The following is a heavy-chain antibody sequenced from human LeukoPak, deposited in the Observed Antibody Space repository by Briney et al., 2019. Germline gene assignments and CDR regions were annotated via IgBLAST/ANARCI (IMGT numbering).Heavy chain of an antibody. J-gene: IGHJ4*02. D-gene: IGHD2-2*01. CDR3: ARAVVPTAISAYYFDY. Sequence: ASVKVSCKPSGYTFTSYYIHWVRQAPGQGLEWMGIINPSGGSASYAQKFQGRITMTRETSTSTVYMELTSLRFEDTAVYYCARAVVPTAISAYYFDYWGQGTLVTVSS. V-gene: IGHV1-46*01. CDR1: GYTFTSYY. CDR2: INPSGGSA.